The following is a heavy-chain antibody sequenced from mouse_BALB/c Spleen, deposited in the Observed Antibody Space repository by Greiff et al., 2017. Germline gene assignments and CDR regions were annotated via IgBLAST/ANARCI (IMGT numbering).Heavy chain of an antibody. CDR2: IWGDGST. D-gene: IGHD2-14*01. V-gene: IGHV2-6-7*01. Sequence: VQVVESGPGLVAPSQSLSITCTVSGFSLTGYGVNWVRQPPGKGLEWLGMIWGDGSTDYNSALKSRLSISKDNSKSQVFLKMNSLQTDDTARYYCARDKVRNYYAMDYWGQGTSVTVSS. J-gene: IGHJ4*01. CDR1: GFSLTGYG. CDR3: ARDKVRNYYAMDY.